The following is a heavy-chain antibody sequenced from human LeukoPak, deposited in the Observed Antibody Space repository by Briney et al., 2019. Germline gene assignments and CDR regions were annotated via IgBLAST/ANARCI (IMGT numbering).Heavy chain of an antibody. J-gene: IGHJ4*02. V-gene: IGHV4-38-2*02. Sequence: SETLSLTCTVSIYSISSGYHWGWVRQSPGKRLEWIGCIYYRGNTYYNPSLKSRVTISLDTSKNQFSLKLTSVTAAETAIYYCARDRGYYTFDYWGQGTLVTVSS. CDR3: ARDRGYYTFDY. D-gene: IGHD3-3*01. CDR2: IYYRGNT. CDR1: IYSISSGYH.